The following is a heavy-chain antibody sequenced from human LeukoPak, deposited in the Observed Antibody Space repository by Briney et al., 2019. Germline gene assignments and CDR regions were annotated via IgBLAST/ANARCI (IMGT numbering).Heavy chain of an antibody. V-gene: IGHV3-23*01. CDR2: FSPSGGGT. CDR3: ARALRIYYYFDY. CDR1: GFTFSNYA. D-gene: IGHD1-26*01. Sequence: GGSLRLSCAASGFTFSNYAMSWVHQAPGKGLEWVSAFSPSGGGTYYADSVKGRFTISRDNSKNTLYLQMNSLRAEDTAVYYCARALRIYYYFDYWGQGTLVTVSS. J-gene: IGHJ4*02.